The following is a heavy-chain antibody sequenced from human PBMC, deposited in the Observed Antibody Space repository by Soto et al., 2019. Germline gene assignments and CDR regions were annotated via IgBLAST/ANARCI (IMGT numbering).Heavy chain of an antibody. CDR3: ASLPRGIYYDSSGYLQSRSAFDI. CDR2: IYPGDSDT. CDR1: GYSFTSYW. Sequence: GESLKISCKGSGYSFTSYWIGWVRQMPGKGLEWMGIIYPGDSDTRYSPSFQGQVIISADQSISTAYLQCSSLKASDTAMYYCASLPRGIYYDSSGYLQSRSAFDIWGQGTMVTVSS. V-gene: IGHV5-51*01. D-gene: IGHD3-22*01. J-gene: IGHJ3*02.